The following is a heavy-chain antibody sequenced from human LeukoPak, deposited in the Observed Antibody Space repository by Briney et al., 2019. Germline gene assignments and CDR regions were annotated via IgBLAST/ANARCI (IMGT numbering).Heavy chain of an antibody. CDR1: GYTFTGYY. CDR2: IKPNSGGT. V-gene: IGHV1-2*02. CDR3: AREVDWSGYYGGDDYYYGMDV. J-gene: IGHJ6*02. D-gene: IGHD3-3*01. Sequence: ASVKVSCKASGYTFTGYYMHWVRQAPGQGLELMGWIKPNSGGTNYAQKFQGRVTMTRDTSISTAYMELSRLRSDDTAVYYCAREVDWSGYYGGDDYYYGMDVWGQGTTVTVSS.